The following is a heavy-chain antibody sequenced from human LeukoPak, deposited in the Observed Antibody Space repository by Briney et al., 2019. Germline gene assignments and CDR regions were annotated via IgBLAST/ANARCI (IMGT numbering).Heavy chain of an antibody. CDR1: GFTFSSYS. D-gene: IGHD1-26*01. Sequence: GGSLRLSCAAAGFTFSSYSMNWVRQAPGKGLEWVSSISSSSSYIYYADSVKGRFTISRDNAKNSLYLQMNSLRAEDTAVYYCASGGVGHGPGTDYWGQGTLVTVSS. CDR3: ASGGVGHGPGTDY. V-gene: IGHV3-21*01. CDR2: ISSSSSYI. J-gene: IGHJ4*02.